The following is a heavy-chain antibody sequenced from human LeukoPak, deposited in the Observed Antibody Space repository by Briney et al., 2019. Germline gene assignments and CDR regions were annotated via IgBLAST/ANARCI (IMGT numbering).Heavy chain of an antibody. D-gene: IGHD1-26*01. Sequence: GSLRLSCAASGFTFDDYGMSWVRQAPGKGLEWVSGINWNGGSTGYADSVKGRFTISRDNAKNSLYLQMNSLRAEDTALYYCARMRGSYGEKYYFDYWGQGTLVTVSS. CDR3: ARMRGSYGEKYYFDY. CDR1: GFTFDDYG. V-gene: IGHV3-20*04. CDR2: INWNGGST. J-gene: IGHJ4*02.